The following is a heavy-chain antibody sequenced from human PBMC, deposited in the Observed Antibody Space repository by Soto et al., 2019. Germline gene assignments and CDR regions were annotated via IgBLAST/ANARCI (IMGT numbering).Heavy chain of an antibody. J-gene: IGHJ4*02. V-gene: IGHV3-11*01. Sequence: QVQLVESGGGLVKPGGSLRLSCAASGFTFSDYYMSWIRQAPGKGLEWVSYISSRSSTIFYADSVKGRFTISRDNVKNQLYLQMNSLRAEDTAVYYCASGTNGAFFVYWGQGILVTVSS. CDR2: ISSRSSTI. D-gene: IGHD2-8*01. CDR1: GFTFSDYY. CDR3: ASGTNGAFFVY.